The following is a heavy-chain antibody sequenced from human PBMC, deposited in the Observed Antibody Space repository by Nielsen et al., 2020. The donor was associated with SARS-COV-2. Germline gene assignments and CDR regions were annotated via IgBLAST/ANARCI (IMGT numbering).Heavy chain of an antibody. Sequence: SCKASGYTFTSYAMHWVRQAPGKGLEWVAVISYDGSNKYYADSVKGRFTISRDNSKNTLYLQMNSLRAEDTAVYYCARVNYYDSSGYYPLGYWGQGTLVTVSS. J-gene: IGHJ4*02. D-gene: IGHD3-22*01. CDR2: ISYDGSNK. CDR1: GYTFTSYA. V-gene: IGHV3-30-3*01. CDR3: ARVNYYDSSGYYPLGY.